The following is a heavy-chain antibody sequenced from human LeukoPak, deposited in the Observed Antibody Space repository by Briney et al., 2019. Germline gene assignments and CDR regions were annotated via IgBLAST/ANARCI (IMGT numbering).Heavy chain of an antibody. CDR2: IYYSGST. Sequence: TSETLSLTCTVSGGSISTSNYYWGWIRQPPGKGLEWIGSIYYSGSTYYNPSLKSRVTISVDTSKNQFSLKLSSVTAADTAVYYCASVYSSGWYDDYWGQGTLVTVSS. CDR1: GGSISTSNYY. CDR3: ASVYSSGWYDDY. D-gene: IGHD6-19*01. J-gene: IGHJ4*02. V-gene: IGHV4-39*07.